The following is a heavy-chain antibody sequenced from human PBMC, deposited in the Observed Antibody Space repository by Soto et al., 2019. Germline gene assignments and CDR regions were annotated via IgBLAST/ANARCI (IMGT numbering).Heavy chain of an antibody. J-gene: IGHJ3*01. V-gene: IGHV3-11*05. CDR1: GFSFKDYY. D-gene: IGHD3-10*01. CDR3: ARVKRSQGRAAFDV. Sequence: GGSLRLSCEASGFSFKDYYMSWIRQAPGKGLEWDSYISTIGSRYTSYADSVTGRHIISRDEAVNSVYLQMNNVTAEDTAVYYCARVKRSQGRAAFDVWGQGTMVTVSS. CDR2: ISTIGSRYT.